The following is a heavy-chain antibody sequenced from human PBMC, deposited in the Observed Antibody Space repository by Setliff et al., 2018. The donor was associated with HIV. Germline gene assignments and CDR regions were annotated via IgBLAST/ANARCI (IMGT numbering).Heavy chain of an antibody. J-gene: IGHJ6*03. V-gene: IGHV4-30-4*08. CDR3: VRTYNDLENYYHHYYYMDV. CDR1: GGSISSAAYY. Sequence: PSETLSLTCTVSGGSISSAAYYWSWIRQHPGKGLEWIGHIYYSGSTNYNPSLKSRVTISVDTSKDQFSLKLRSVTAADTAVYYCVRTYNDLENYYHHYYYMDVWGKGTTVTVSS. D-gene: IGHD1-1*01. CDR2: IYYSGST.